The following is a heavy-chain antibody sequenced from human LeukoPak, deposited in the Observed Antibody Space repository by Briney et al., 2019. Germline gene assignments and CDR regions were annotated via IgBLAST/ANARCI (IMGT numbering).Heavy chain of an antibody. V-gene: IGHV3-23*01. CDR1: GFPFSSYA. Sequence: GGSLRLSCAASGFPFSSYAMSWVRQAPGKGLEWVSAISGSGGSTYYADSVKGRFTISRDNSKNTLYLQMNSLRAEDTAVYYCATNLITLLAHRDYWGQGTLVTVSS. J-gene: IGHJ4*02. CDR2: ISGSGGST. CDR3: ATNLITLLAHRDY. D-gene: IGHD3-16*01.